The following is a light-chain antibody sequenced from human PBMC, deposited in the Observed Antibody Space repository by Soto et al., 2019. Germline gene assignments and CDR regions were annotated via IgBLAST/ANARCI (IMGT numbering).Light chain of an antibody. CDR2: GAS. V-gene: IGKV3D-20*02. CDR3: QHRSNWPPIT. J-gene: IGKJ5*01. Sequence: EIVLTQSPGTLSLSTGERATLSCRASQSVSSSYLAWYQQKPGQAPRLLIYGASSRATGIPDRFSGSGSGTDFTLTISRLEPEDFAVYYCQHRSNWPPITFGQGTRLEIK. CDR1: QSVSSSY.